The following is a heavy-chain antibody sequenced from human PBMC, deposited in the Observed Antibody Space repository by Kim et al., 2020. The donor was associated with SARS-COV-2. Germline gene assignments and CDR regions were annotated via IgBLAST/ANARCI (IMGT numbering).Heavy chain of an antibody. CDR3: ARARGGSYYYGMDV. CDR1: GFTFSSYA. J-gene: IGHJ6*02. V-gene: IGHV3-30-3*01. CDR2: ISYDGSNK. D-gene: IGHD1-26*01. Sequence: GGSLRLSCAASGFTFSSYAMHWVRQAPGKGLEWVAVISYDGSNKYYADSVKGRFTISRDNSKNTLYLQMNSLRAEDTAVYYCARARGGSYYYGMDVWGQGATVTVSS.